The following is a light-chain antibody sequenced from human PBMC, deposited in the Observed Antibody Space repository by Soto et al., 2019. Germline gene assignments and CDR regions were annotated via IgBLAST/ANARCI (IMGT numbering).Light chain of an antibody. V-gene: IGLV2-8*01. CDR1: SSDVGSYNY. CDR2: EVT. J-gene: IGLJ1*01. CDR3: SSYAGSNEYV. Sequence: QSALTQPPSASGSPGQSVTISCTGTSSDVGSYNYVSWYQQHPGKAPKLMIYEVTKRPSGVPDRFSGSKSGNTASLTVSGLQVEDEADYYCSSYAGSNEYVFGTGTKLTVL.